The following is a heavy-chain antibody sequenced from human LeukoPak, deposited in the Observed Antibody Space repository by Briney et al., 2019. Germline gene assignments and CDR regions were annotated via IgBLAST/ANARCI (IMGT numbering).Heavy chain of an antibody. CDR3: ARTVGDYTPGGFDY. Sequence: KPGGSLRLSCAASGFTFTSYSMNWVRQAPGKGLEWVSSISSSSSYIYYADSVKGRFTISRDNAKNSLYLQMNSLRAEDTAAYYCARTVGDYTPGGFDYWGQGTLVTVSS. CDR1: GFTFTSYS. CDR2: ISSSSSYI. D-gene: IGHD2-21*02. V-gene: IGHV3-21*01. J-gene: IGHJ4*02.